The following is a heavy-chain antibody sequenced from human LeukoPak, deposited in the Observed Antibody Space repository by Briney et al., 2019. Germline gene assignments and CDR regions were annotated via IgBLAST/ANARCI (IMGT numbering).Heavy chain of an antibody. V-gene: IGHV1-46*01. CDR1: GYTFTSYY. Sequence: ASVKVSCKASGYTFTSYYMHWLRQAPGQGLQWMGIINPSDGSTSYTPRFQGRVTVTRDTSTSTVYMGLSSLRSEDTAVYYCARVYSGYDCGYWGQGTLVTVSS. J-gene: IGHJ4*02. CDR2: INPSDGST. D-gene: IGHD5-12*01. CDR3: ARVYSGYDCGY.